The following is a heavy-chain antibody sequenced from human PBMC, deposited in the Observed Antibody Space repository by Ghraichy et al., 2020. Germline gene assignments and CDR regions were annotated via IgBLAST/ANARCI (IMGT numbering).Heavy chain of an antibody. CDR3: ARDLRIHNY. J-gene: IGHJ4*02. Sequence: GGSLRLSCAASGFTFSSYWMHWVRQAPGKGLVWVSRINTDGSDTYYADSVEGRFTISRDNAKNTVYLQMNSLGAEDTAVYYCARDLRIHNYWGQGTLVTVSS. V-gene: IGHV3-74*01. CDR1: GFTFSSYW. D-gene: IGHD2-15*01. CDR2: INTDGSDT.